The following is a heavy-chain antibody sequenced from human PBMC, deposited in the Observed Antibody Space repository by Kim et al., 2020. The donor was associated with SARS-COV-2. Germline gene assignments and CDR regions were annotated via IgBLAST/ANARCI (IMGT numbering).Heavy chain of an antibody. CDR1: GGSISSYY. V-gene: IGHV4-59*08. CDR3: ARLRFLEWLDPGAKFDP. D-gene: IGHD3-3*01. J-gene: IGHJ5*02. CDR2: IYYSGST. Sequence: SETLSLTCTVSGGSISSYYWSWIRQPPGKGLEWIGYIYYSGSTNYNPSLKSRVTISVDTSKNQFSLKLSSVTAADTAVYYCARLRFLEWLDPGAKFDPWGQGTLVTVSS.